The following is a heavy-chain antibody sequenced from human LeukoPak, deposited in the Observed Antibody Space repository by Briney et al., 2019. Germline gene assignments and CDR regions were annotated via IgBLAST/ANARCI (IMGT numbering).Heavy chain of an antibody. V-gene: IGHV6-1*01. CDR2: TYYRSKWYH. CDR3: ARDPAYNYGMDV. J-gene: IGHJ6*02. Sequence: SQTLSLTCALSGDSVSSHSSAWNWIRQSPSRGLEWLGRTYYRSKWYHDYAVSVRSRISINPDTSKNQFSLQLTSVTPEDTAVYYCARDPAYNYGMDVWGQGTTVTVPS. D-gene: IGHD2-2*01. CDR1: GDSVSSHSSA.